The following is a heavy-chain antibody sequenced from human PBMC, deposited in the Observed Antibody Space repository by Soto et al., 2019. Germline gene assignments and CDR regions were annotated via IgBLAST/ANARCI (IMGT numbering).Heavy chain of an antibody. CDR2: ISRGSRSL. Sequence: DVQLVECGGGLVKPGGSLRLSCTVSGFTLSDHSMDWVRQAAGKGLQCLASISRGSRSLHDADSVRGRFTISRADAKNLVSLQMSSLGAKDTAIYYWARDRLARGLALAGRIDTWGQGALVTVSS. V-gene: IGHV3-21*01. CDR3: ARDRLARGLALAGRIDT. CDR1: GFTLSDHS. D-gene: IGHD6-13*01. J-gene: IGHJ5*02.